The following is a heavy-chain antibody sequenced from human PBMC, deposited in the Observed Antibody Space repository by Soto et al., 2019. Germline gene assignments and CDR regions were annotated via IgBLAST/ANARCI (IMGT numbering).Heavy chain of an antibody. CDR3: ARSLPSIAAAGTIDY. CDR1: GGSISSGDYY. J-gene: IGHJ4*02. Sequence: QVQLQESGPGLVKPSQTLSLTCTVSGGSISSGDYYWSWIRQSPGKGLEWIGYIYYSGSTYYNPSPESRVPISIDTSKNQFSLKLSSVTAADTAVYYCARSLPSIAAAGTIDYWGQGTLVTVSS. D-gene: IGHD6-13*01. CDR2: IYYSGST. V-gene: IGHV4-30-4*01.